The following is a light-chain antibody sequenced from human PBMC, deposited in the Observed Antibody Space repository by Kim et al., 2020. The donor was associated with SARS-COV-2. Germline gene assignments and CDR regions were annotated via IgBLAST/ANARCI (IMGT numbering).Light chain of an antibody. J-gene: IGKJ3*01. Sequence: EIVLTQSPATLSLSPGERATPSCRASQSVSSYLAWYQQKPGQAPRLLIYDTSNRATGIPARFSGSGSATDFTLTISSLEPEDFAVYYCQQHNNWPPFTFGPRTKVDIK. CDR2: DTS. CDR1: QSVSSY. CDR3: QQHNNWPPFT. V-gene: IGKV3-11*01.